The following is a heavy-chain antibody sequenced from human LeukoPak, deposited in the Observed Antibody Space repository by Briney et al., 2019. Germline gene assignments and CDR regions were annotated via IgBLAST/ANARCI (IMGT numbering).Heavy chain of an antibody. Sequence: GGSLRLSCAASGFTVSSNYMSWVRQAPGKGVEWVSAISGSGGSTYYADSVKGRFTISRDNSTNTLYLQMNSLRAEDTAVYYCAKEESITGAYLYWGQGTLVTVSS. V-gene: IGHV3-23*01. J-gene: IGHJ4*02. CDR1: GFTVSSNY. CDR3: AKEESITGAYLY. CDR2: ISGSGGST. D-gene: IGHD1-20*01.